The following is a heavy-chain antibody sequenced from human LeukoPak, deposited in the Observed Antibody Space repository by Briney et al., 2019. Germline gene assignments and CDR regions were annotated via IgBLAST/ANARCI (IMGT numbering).Heavy chain of an antibody. J-gene: IGHJ4*02. CDR3: ATKNYDILTGYGDFDY. CDR2: ISYDGSNK. Sequence: PGGSLRLSCAASGXTFSSYGMHWVRQAPGKGLEWVAVISYDGSNKYYADSVKGRFTISRDNSKNTLYLQMNSLRAEDTAVYYCATKNYDILTGYGDFDYWGQGTLVTVSS. V-gene: IGHV3-30*03. CDR1: GXTFSSYG. D-gene: IGHD3-9*01.